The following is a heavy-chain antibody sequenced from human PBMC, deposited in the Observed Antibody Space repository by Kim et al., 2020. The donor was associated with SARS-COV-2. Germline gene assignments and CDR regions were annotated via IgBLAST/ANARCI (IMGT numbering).Heavy chain of an antibody. V-gene: IGHV4-31*03. J-gene: IGHJ5*01. CDR3: GTTVGTTKFVVVTGWF. CDR2: NNYSGNS. Sequence: SETLSLTCTVSGGSISSGGYYWSWKRQHPGQGWEWEGNNNYSGNSNHNPSIRSRVTIEVDTYKNSLTLKLITATAAAAAVYSCGTTVGTTKFVVVTGWF. D-gene: IGHD3-22*01. CDR1: GGSISSGGYY.